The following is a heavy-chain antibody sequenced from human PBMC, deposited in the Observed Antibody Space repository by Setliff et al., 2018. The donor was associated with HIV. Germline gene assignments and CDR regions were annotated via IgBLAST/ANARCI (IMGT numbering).Heavy chain of an antibody. CDR3: AGVSSQFSEWRKDYFEY. Sequence: ASVKVSCKASGDTNPSDAISWVRQAPGQGLEWMGWITPNSGGTEYAGKFQGRVTLTRDTSINTAYMEVTRLTSDDTAVYYCAGVSSQFSEWRKDYFEYWGRGSLVTVSS. CDR1: GDTNPSDA. CDR2: ITPNSGGT. V-gene: IGHV1-2*02. J-gene: IGHJ4*02. D-gene: IGHD3-3*01.